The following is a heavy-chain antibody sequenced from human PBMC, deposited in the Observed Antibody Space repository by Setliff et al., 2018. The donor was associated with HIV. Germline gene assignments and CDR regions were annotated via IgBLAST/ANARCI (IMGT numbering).Heavy chain of an antibody. CDR2: IYTSGST. J-gene: IGHJ3*02. D-gene: IGHD3-9*01. CDR1: GGSISSGRYY. V-gene: IGHV4-61*02. Sequence: PSETLSLTCTVSGGSISSGRYYWTWIRQPAGKGLEWIGRIYTSGSTIYNPSLKSRVTISLDTSKNQFSLRLTSVTAADTAVYYCVRRLRYFDPSFDIWGQGTLVTVSS. CDR3: VRRLRYFDPSFDI.